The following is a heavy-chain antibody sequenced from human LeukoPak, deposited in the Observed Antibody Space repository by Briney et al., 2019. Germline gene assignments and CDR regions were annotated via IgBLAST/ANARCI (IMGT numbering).Heavy chain of an antibody. Sequence: ASVKVSCKASGYTFINYYMHWVRQAPGQGLEWMGLINPSGGNTPYAQQFQGRVTMTRDTSTSTVYMELSSLRSEDTAVYYCARHSLIGTTPFDYWGQGTLVTVPS. V-gene: IGHV1-46*01. CDR3: ARHSLIGTTPFDY. D-gene: IGHD1-20*01. CDR1: GYTFINYY. CDR2: INPSGGNT. J-gene: IGHJ4*02.